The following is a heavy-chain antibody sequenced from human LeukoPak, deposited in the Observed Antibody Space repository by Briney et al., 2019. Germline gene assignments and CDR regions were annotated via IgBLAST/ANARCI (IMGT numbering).Heavy chain of an antibody. J-gene: IGHJ4*02. Sequence: GGSLRLSCAASGFTFSTYGMHWVRQAPGKGLEWVAVIWYDGSKKYYADSVKGRFTISRDNSKNTLYLQMNSLRAEDTAVYYCARGEGRNSGTFDYWGQGTLVTVSS. CDR3: ARGEGRNSGTFDY. CDR1: GFTFSTYG. V-gene: IGHV3-33*01. D-gene: IGHD3-10*01. CDR2: IWYDGSKK.